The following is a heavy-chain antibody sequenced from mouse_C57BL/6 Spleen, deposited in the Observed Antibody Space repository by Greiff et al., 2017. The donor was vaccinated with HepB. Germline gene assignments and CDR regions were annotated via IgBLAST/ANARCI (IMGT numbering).Heavy chain of an antibody. CDR3: ARYGNYEGYYAMDY. J-gene: IGHJ4*01. Sequence: QVQLQQPGAELVKPGASVKLSCKASGYTFTSYWMHWVKQRPGRGLEWIGRIDPNSGGTKYNEKFKSKATLTVDKPSSTAYMQLSILTSGDSAVYYCARYGNYEGYYAMDYWGQGTSVTVSS. D-gene: IGHD2-1*01. CDR2: IDPNSGGT. V-gene: IGHV1-72*01. CDR1: GYTFTSYW.